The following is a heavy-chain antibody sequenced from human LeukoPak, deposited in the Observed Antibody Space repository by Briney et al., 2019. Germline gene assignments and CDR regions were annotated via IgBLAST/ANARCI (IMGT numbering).Heavy chain of an antibody. V-gene: IGHV3-30*04. Sequence: PGGSLRLSCAASGFTFSSYAMHWVRQAPGKGLEWVAVISYDGSNKYYADSVKGRFTISRDNSKNTLYLQMNSLRAEDTAVYYCARVSGWSFDYWGQGTLVTVSS. CDR2: ISYDGSNK. CDR1: GFTFSSYA. CDR3: ARVSGWSFDY. J-gene: IGHJ4*02. D-gene: IGHD6-19*01.